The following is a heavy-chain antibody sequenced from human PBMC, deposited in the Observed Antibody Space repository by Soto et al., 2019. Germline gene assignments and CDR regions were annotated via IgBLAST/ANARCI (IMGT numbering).Heavy chain of an antibody. J-gene: IGHJ4*02. CDR1: GFTCSSYG. CDR2: ISYDGSNK. V-gene: IGHV3-30*18. Sequence: GSLRLSCAASGFTCSSYGMHWVRQAPGKGLEWVAVISYDGSNKYYADSVKGRFTISRDNSKNTLYLQMNSLRAEDTAVYYCAKLGIYYYDSSGYYTPPYYFDYWGQGTPVTVSS. D-gene: IGHD3-22*01. CDR3: AKLGIYYYDSSGYYTPPYYFDY.